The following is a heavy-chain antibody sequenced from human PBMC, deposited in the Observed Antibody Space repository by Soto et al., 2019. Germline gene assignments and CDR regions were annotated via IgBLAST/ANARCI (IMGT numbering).Heavy chain of an antibody. V-gene: IGHV3-23*01. J-gene: IGHJ4*02. CDR3: AKSRGYCYDSSGYYTCPPIFCDY. CDR2: ISGSGGST. D-gene: IGHD3-22*01. CDR1: GFTFSSYA. Sequence: EVQLLESGGGLVQPGGSLRLSCAASGFTFSSYAMSWVRQAPGKGLEWVSAISGSGGSTYYADSVKGRFTISRDNSKNTLDLQMSSLRAEDTAVYYCAKSRGYCYDSSGYYTCPPIFCDYWGQGTLVTVSS.